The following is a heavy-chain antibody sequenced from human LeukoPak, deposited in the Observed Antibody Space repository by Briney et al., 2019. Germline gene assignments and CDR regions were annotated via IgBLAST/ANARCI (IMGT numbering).Heavy chain of an antibody. V-gene: IGHV3-48*01. D-gene: IGHD3-22*01. J-gene: IGHJ3*02. Sequence: TGGSLRLSCAASGFTFSSYSMNWVRQAPGKGLEWVSYISSSSSTIYYADSVKGRFTISRDNAKNSLYLQMNSLRAEDTAVYYCAKAYYYDSSGSPDAFDIWGQGTMVTVSS. CDR2: ISSSSSTI. CDR3: AKAYYYDSSGSPDAFDI. CDR1: GFTFSSYS.